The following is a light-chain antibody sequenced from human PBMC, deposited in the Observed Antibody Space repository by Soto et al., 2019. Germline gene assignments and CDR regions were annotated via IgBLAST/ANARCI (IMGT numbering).Light chain of an antibody. CDR2: GAS. CDR1: QSVSNK. V-gene: IGKV3-15*01. J-gene: IGKJ1*01. CDR3: QQFHNWPRT. Sequence: EIVMTQFPATLSVSPGERATLSCRASQSVSNKLAWYQQKLGRSPSLLIYGASTRATGIAARFSGSGSGTEFTLTISSLQSEDFAVYYCQQFHNWPRTFGQGTKVDIK.